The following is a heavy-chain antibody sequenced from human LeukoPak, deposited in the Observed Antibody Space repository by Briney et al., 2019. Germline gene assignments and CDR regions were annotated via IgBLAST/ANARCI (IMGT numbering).Heavy chain of an antibody. J-gene: IGHJ4*02. CDR2: NNAGNENT. CDR1: GYTCTSYA. D-gene: IGHD6-19*01. CDR3: ARDYGQWQTPDYSDY. Sequence: ASEKVSCKTSGYTCTSYAMHWVRQASGQRLEWMGWNNAGNENTAYSQKFQGRITITRDTYASTAYMELSSLRSEDTAVYYCARDYGQWQTPDYSDYWGQGTLVTVSS. V-gene: IGHV1-3*01.